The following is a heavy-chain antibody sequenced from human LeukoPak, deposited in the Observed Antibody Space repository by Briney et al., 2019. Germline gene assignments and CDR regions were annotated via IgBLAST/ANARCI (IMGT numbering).Heavy chain of an antibody. J-gene: IGHJ5*02. CDR2: INPRGGT. CDR3: ARGDYGDYVYNWFDP. V-gene: IGHV4-34*01. D-gene: IGHD4-17*01. Sequence: SETLSLTCAVYGGSFSDYYWNWIRQPPGKGLEWIGEINPRGGTNYNPSLKSRVTISVDTSRKQFSLRLNSVTAADTAVYYCARGDYGDYVYNWFDPWGQGTLVTVSS. CDR1: GGSFSDYY.